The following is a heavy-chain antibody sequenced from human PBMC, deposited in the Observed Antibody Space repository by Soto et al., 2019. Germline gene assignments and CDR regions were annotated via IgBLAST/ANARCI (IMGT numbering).Heavy chain of an antibody. CDR2: ISSTGNI. D-gene: IGHD1-7*01. CDR3: ARASGDSWNYEAH. V-gene: IGHV4-4*07. Sequence: PSETLSLTCTVSGASISDYSWSWIRQPAGKGLEWMGRISSTGNIHYNPSFRSRFTMSIDTSRDQFSLRLTSVTAADTAVYYCARASGDSWNYEAHWGQGTPVTVSS. CDR1: GASISDYS. J-gene: IGHJ4*02.